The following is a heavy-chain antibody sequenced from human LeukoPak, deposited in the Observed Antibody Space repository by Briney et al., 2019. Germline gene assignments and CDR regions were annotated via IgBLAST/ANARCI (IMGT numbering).Heavy chain of an antibody. Sequence: KPSETLSLTCAVSGYSISSDYYWGWIRQPPGKGLEWIGNSYRSGSTDYNPSLKSRVTISVDTSKNQFSLKLSSATAADTAVYYCARVSTTVAVEYWGQGILVTISS. CDR3: ARVSTTVAVEY. J-gene: IGHJ4*02. V-gene: IGHV4-38-2*01. D-gene: IGHD4-11*01. CDR1: GYSISSDYY. CDR2: SYRSGST.